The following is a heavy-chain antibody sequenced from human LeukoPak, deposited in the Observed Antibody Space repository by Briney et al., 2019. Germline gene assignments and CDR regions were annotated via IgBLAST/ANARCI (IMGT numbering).Heavy chain of an antibody. J-gene: IGHJ1*01. D-gene: IGHD2-15*01. CDR1: GFTVSSNY. Sequence: GGSLRLSCAASGFTVSSNYMNWVRQAPGKGLEWVSVIYSAGNTYYADSVKGRFTISRDNSKNMLYLQMNSLRAEDTAVYHCARSYCSGGSCFPTYFQHWGQGTLVTVSS. CDR2: IYSAGNT. V-gene: IGHV3-53*01. CDR3: ARSYCSGGSCFPTYFQH.